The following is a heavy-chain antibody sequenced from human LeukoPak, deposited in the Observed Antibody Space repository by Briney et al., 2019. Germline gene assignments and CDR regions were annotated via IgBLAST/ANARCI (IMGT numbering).Heavy chain of an antibody. CDR2: ISYDGINK. CDR1: GFTFSTYA. V-gene: IGHV3-30-3*01. Sequence: GRSLRLSCAASGFTFSTYAMHWVRQAPGKGLEWVAVISYDGINKYYAGSVKGRFSISRDNSKNTLYLQMNSLRAEDTAVYYCLYDSSGLDAFDIWGQGTMVTVSS. J-gene: IGHJ3*02. D-gene: IGHD3-22*01. CDR3: LYDSSGLDAFDI.